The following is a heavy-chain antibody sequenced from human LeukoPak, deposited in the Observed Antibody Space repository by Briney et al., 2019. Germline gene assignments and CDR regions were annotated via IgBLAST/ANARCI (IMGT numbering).Heavy chain of an antibody. V-gene: IGHV4-4*07. Sequence: PSETLSLTCTVSGGSIRSYYWSWIRQPAGKGLEWIRRINASGSTIYNPSLKGRVTMSVDTSKNQFSLKLSSLTAADTAVYYCARGDGYNYWFDPWGQGTLVTVSS. D-gene: IGHD5-24*01. J-gene: IGHJ5*02. CDR3: ARGDGYNYWFDP. CDR1: GGSIRSYY. CDR2: INASGST.